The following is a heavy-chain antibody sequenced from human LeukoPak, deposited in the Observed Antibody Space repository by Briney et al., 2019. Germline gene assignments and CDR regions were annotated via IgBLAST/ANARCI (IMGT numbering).Heavy chain of an antibody. CDR2: ISGSGGST. Sequence: GESLRLSCVASGFIFSSFTMNWVRQAPGKGLEWVSAISGSGGSTYYADSVKGRFTISRDNAKNSLYLQMNSLRAEDTAVYYCAKRTAAFYYFDYWGQGTLVTVSS. D-gene: IGHD6-13*01. CDR3: AKRTAAFYYFDY. V-gene: IGHV3-23*01. J-gene: IGHJ4*02. CDR1: GFIFSSFT.